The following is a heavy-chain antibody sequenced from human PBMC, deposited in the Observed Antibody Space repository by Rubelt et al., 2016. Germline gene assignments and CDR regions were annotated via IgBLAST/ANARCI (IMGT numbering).Heavy chain of an antibody. Sequence: QVQLQESGPGLVKPSETLSLICTVFGGSISSYYWSWMRQPPGRGLEWIGYMYYSGSTNYNPSLKSRVTMSLDTSKNQVSLKRSAVTSGDTAAYCSAGSSMRGVENWVDPWGQGTLVTVSS. CDR2: MYYSGST. V-gene: IGHV4-59*01. J-gene: IGHJ5*02. CDR1: GGSISSYY. D-gene: IGHD3-3*01. CDR3: AGSSMRGVENWVDP.